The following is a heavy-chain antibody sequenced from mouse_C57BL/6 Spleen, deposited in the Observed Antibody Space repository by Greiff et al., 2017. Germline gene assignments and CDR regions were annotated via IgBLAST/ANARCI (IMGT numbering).Heavy chain of an antibody. CDR2: ISNGGGST. V-gene: IGHV5-12*01. J-gene: IGHJ3*01. CDR1: GFTFSDYY. CDR3: ARPYYSNSWFAY. D-gene: IGHD2-5*01. Sequence: EVQLVESGGGLVQPGGSLKLSCAASGFTFSDYYMYWVRQTPEKRLEWVAYISNGGGSTYYPDTVKGRFTISRDNAKNTLYLQMSRLKSEDTAMYYCARPYYSNSWFAYWGQGTLVTVSA.